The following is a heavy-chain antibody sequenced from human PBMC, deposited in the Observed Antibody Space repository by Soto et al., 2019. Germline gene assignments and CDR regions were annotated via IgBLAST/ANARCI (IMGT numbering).Heavy chain of an antibody. D-gene: IGHD3-9*01. CDR2: TSYDGSNK. CDR1: GFTFSSYA. CDR3: ARDWETSATGLIDS. V-gene: IGHV3-30-3*01. Sequence: GGSLRLSCVASGFTFSSYALHWVRQAPGKGLEWVAVTSYDGSNKYYADSVEGRFTISRDNSKNTLYLQTSSLTTEGTAMYYCARDWETSATGLIDSWGQGTLVTAPQ. J-gene: IGHJ4*02.